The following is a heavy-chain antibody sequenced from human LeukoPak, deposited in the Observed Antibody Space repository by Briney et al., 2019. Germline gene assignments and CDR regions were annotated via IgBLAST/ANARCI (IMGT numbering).Heavy chain of an antibody. CDR1: GGTFSSYA. CDR2: IIPIFGTA. V-gene: IGHV1-69*05. CDR3: ARDPEVRFPDG. D-gene: IGHD3-3*01. Sequence: SVKVSCKASGGTFSSYAISWVRQAPGQGLEWMGRIIPIFGTANYAQKFQDRVTITTDESTSTAYMELSSLRSEDTAVYYCARDPEVRFPDGWGQGTLVTVSS. J-gene: IGHJ4*02.